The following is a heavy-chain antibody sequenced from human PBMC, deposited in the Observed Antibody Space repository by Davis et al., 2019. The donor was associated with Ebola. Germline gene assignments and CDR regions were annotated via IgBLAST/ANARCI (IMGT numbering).Heavy chain of an antibody. CDR1: GGSISSGGYS. CDR2: IYYSGST. J-gene: IGHJ5*02. CDR3: ARAMSVSYSWFDP. D-gene: IGHD1-26*01. V-gene: IGHV4-30-4*07. Sequence: MPSETLSLTCTVSGGSISSGGYSWSWIRQPPGKGLEWIGYIYYSGSTYYNPSLKSRVIISVDTSKNQFSLKLSSVTAADTAVYYCARAMSVSYSWFDPWGQGTLVTVSS.